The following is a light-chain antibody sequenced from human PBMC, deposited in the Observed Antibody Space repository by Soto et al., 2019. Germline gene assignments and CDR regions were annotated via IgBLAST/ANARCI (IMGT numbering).Light chain of an antibody. J-gene: IGKJ5*01. V-gene: IGKV1-39*01. Sequence: DIQMTQSPSSLSASVGDRVIITCRASQTISSHLNWYQQKPGKAPNLLVYAASGLQSGVPSRFTGSGSGTDFTLTISSLQPEDFATYFCQQSYTTPITFGQGTRLEI. CDR2: AAS. CDR1: QTISSH. CDR3: QQSYTTPIT.